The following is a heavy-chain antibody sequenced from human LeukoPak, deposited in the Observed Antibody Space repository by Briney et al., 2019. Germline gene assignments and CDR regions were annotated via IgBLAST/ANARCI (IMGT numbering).Heavy chain of an antibody. J-gene: IGHJ4*02. CDR1: GFAFSSYA. CDR2: ISRRDDYT. V-gene: IGHV3-23*01. Sequence: GGSLRLSCAASGFAFSSYAMSWVRQPPGEGLEWVSVISRRDDYTYYADSVKGRFTISRDNSKNTLYLQMNTLRAEDTAVYYCANDYRSGSFHDFWGQGTLVTVSS. D-gene: IGHD3-10*01. CDR3: ANDYRSGSFHDF.